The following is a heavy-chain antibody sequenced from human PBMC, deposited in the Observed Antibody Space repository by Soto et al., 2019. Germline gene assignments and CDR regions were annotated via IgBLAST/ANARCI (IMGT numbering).Heavy chain of an antibody. CDR1: GFTFSSYA. D-gene: IGHD4-17*01. V-gene: IGHV3-23*01. J-gene: IGHJ4*02. CDR3: AKGEDDYGDIDHFDS. CDR2: ISGSGGST. Sequence: GGSLRLSCAASGFTFSSYAMSWVRQAPGKGLEWVSAISGSGGSTYYADSVKGRFTISRDNSKNTLYLQMNTLRAEDTALYFCAKGEDDYGDIDHFDSWGQGTLVTVSS.